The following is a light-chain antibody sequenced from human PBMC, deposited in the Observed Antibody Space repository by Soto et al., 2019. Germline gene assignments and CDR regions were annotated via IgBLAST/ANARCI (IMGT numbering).Light chain of an antibody. CDR2: GAS. CDR1: RSVSSNY. V-gene: IGKV3-20*01. CDR3: QQYGGSPLLT. Sequence: ENVFTQAPRTPSFFSGGKATPSCRARRSVSSNYLAWYQHKPGQAPRLLIYGASSRATGIPDRFSGSGSGTDFTLTISRLEPEDFAVYYCQQYGGSPLLTFGGGTKVDIK. J-gene: IGKJ4*01.